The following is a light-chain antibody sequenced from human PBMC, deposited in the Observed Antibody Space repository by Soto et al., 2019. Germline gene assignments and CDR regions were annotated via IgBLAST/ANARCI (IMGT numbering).Light chain of an antibody. V-gene: IGLV2-14*01. CDR3: SSYTSSSTRV. CDR2: YVS. CDR1: SSDVGGYNY. Sequence: QSALTQPASVSGSPGQSITISCTGTSSDVGGYNYVSWYQQHPGKAPKLMIYYVSDRPSGVSNRFSGSKSGNTASLTISGLQAEDEADYYCSSYTSSSTRVFGTGTKVTV. J-gene: IGLJ1*01.